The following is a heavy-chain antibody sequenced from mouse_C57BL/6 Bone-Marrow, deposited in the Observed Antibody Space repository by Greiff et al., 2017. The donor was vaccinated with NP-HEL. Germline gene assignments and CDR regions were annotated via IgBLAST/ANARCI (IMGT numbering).Heavy chain of an antibody. CDR1: GYTFTSYW. V-gene: IGHV1-55*01. J-gene: IGHJ4*01. CDR2: IYPGSGST. D-gene: IGHD1-1*01. CDR3: APRYYGSNHAMDY. Sequence: VQLQQPGAELVKPGASVKMSCKASGYTFTSYWITWVKQRPGQGLEWIGDIYPGSGSTNYNEKFKSKATLTVDTSSSTAYMQLSSLTSEDSAVYYCAPRYYGSNHAMDYWGQGTSVTVSS.